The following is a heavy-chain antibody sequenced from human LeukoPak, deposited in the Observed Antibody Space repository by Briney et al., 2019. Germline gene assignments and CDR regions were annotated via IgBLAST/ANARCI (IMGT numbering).Heavy chain of an antibody. CDR3: ARVPHGETISGVVLYWFDP. Sequence: SETLSFTCTVSSYSISIGYYWGWIRQPPGEGLEWIGSIYHSGRTYYNPSLNSRVTISVDTSKNQFSLKLSSVTTADTAVYYCARVPHGETISGVVLYWFDPWGQGTLVTLSS. CDR2: IYHSGRT. J-gene: IGHJ5*02. D-gene: IGHD3-3*01. V-gene: IGHV4-38-2*02. CDR1: SYSISIGYY.